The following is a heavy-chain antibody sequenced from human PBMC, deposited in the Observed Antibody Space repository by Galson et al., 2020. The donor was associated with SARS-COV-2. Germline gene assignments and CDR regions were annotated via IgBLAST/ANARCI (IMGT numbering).Heavy chain of an antibody. Sequence: GGSLRLSCAASGFTFSGQWMTWVRQAPGKGLEWVATIKQDGSEKYYVDSVKGRFSISRDNGKNSLYLQMDSLRAEDTAVYYCARGTTPDYCGQGTLVTVSS. CDR1: GFTFSGQW. D-gene: IGHD1-7*01. J-gene: IGHJ4*02. V-gene: IGHV3-7*01. CDR3: ARGTTPDY. CDR2: IKQDGSEK.